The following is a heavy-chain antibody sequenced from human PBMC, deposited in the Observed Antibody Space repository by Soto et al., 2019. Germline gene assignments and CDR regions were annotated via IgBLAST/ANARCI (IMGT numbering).Heavy chain of an antibody. V-gene: IGHV3-33*01. D-gene: IGHD3-9*01. CDR1: GFTFSSYG. CDR2: IWYDGSNK. CDR3: ARARPRDWLPNYGMDV. Sequence: QVQPVESGGGVVQPGRSLRLSCAASGFTFSSYGMHWVRQAPGKGLEWVAVIWYDGSNKYYADSVKGRFTISRDNSKNTLYLQMTSLRAEDTAVYYCARARPRDWLPNYGMDVWGQGTTVTVSS. J-gene: IGHJ6*02.